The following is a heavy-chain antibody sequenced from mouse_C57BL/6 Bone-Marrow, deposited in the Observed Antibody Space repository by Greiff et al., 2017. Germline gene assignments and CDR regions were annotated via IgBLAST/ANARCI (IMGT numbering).Heavy chain of an antibody. Sequence: QVQLQQSGAELARPGASVKLSCKASGYTFTSYGISWVKQRTGQGLEWVGEIYPRSGNTYYTEKVKGKATLTADKSSSTEYMELRSLTSENAAVYFCASYYGLDYWGQGTTLTVSS. CDR2: IYPRSGNT. J-gene: IGHJ2*01. CDR3: ASYYGLDY. V-gene: IGHV1-81*01. D-gene: IGHD1-1*01. CDR1: GYTFTSYG.